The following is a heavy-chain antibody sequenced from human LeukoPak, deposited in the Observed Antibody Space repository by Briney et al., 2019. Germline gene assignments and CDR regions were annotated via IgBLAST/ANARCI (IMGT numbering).Heavy chain of an antibody. CDR2: FRRSGGST. D-gene: IGHD4-17*01. J-gene: IGHJ4*02. CDR3: AKWLDYGHCAFDS. V-gene: IGHV3-23*01. Sequence: GLEWVSSFRRSGGSTYYADSVKGRFTISRDNYKNTLYLQMNSLRAEDTAVYYCAKWLDYGHCAFDSWGQGTLVTVSS.